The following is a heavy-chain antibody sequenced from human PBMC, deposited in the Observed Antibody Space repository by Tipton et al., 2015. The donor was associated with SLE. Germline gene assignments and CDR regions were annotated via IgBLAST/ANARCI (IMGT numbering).Heavy chain of an antibody. Sequence: TLSLTCTVSGGSISSGGYYWSWTRQHPGKGLEWIGNIYYNGNTYYNLSLKSRVTISVDTSKNQFSLKLSSVTAADTAVYYCAREGITMVQGGFDYWGQGTLVTVSS. D-gene: IGHD3-10*01. V-gene: IGHV4-31*03. CDR1: GGSISSGGYY. CDR3: AREGITMVQGGFDY. CDR2: IYYNGNT. J-gene: IGHJ4*02.